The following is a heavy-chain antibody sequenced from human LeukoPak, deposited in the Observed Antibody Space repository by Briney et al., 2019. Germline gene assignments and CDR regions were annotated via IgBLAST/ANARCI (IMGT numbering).Heavy chain of an antibody. CDR2: TRNKANSYTT. CDR1: GFPFSDHY. V-gene: IGHV3-72*01. CDR3: TRCFGPAIDL. Sequence: PGGSLRLSCAASGFPFSDHYVDWVRQAPGKGLEWVGRTRNKANSYTTEYAASVKGRFSISRDDSKNSLYLQMNSLKTEDTAVYYCTRCFGPAIDLWGQGTLVTVSS. J-gene: IGHJ5*02. D-gene: IGHD3-10*01.